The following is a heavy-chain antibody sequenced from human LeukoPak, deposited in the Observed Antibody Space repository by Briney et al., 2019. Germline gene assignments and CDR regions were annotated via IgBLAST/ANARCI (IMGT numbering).Heavy chain of an antibody. J-gene: IGHJ5*02. V-gene: IGHV1-3*01. CDR1: GYTFTSYA. Sequence: ASVKVSCKASGYTFTSYAMHWVRQAPGQRLEWMGWINAGNGNTKYSQKFQGRVTITRDTSASTAYMELSSLRSEDTAVYYCAGGRGYSYGPKEPWGQGTLVTVSS. CDR2: INAGNGNT. CDR3: AGGRGYSYGPKEP. D-gene: IGHD5-18*01.